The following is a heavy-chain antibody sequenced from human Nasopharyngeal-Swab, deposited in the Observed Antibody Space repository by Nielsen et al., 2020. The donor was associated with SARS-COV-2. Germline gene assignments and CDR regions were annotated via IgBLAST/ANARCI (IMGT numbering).Heavy chain of an antibody. J-gene: IGHJ4*02. V-gene: IGHV4-31*02. D-gene: IGHD3-10*01. Sequence: SCTVSGGSISSGGYYWSWIRQHPGKGLEWIGYIYYSGSTYYNPSLKSRVTISVDTSKNQFSLKLSSVTAADTAVYYCATRGPYGSGSYPLDYWGQGTLVTVSS. CDR1: GGSISSGGYY. CDR3: ATRGPYGSGSYPLDY. CDR2: IYYSGST.